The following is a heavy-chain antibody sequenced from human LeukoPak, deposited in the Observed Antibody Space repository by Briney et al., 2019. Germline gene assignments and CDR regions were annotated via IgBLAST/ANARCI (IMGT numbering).Heavy chain of an antibody. J-gene: IGHJ4*02. CDR3: ARADCSGGSCFNWGVFDY. CDR1: GFTVSSNY. D-gene: IGHD2-15*01. Sequence: GGSLRLSCAASGFTVSSNYMSWVRQAPGKGLEWVSDIYSGGSTYYADSVKGRFTISRHNSKNTLYLQMNSLRAEDTAVYYCARADCSGGSCFNWGVFDYWGQGTLVTVSS. V-gene: IGHV3-53*04. CDR2: IYSGGST.